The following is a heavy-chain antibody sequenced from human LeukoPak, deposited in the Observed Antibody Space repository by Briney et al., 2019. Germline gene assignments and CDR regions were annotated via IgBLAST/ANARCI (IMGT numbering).Heavy chain of an antibody. Sequence: GGSLRLSCAASGFTFSDYYMSWIRQAPGKGLEWVSYISSSGSAIYYADSVKGRFTISRDNSKNTLYLQMNSLRAEDTAVYYCAKEQQPWAEYFQHWGQGTLVTVSS. V-gene: IGHV3-11*04. J-gene: IGHJ1*01. CDR3: AKEQQPWAEYFQH. CDR1: GFTFSDYY. D-gene: IGHD5-18*01. CDR2: ISSSGSAI.